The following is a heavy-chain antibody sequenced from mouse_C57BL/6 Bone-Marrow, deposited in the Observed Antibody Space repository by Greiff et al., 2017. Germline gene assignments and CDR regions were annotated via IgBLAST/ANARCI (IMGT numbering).Heavy chain of an antibody. Sequence: DVMLVESGGGLVQPGGSLKLSCAASGFTISDYGMAWVRQAPRKVPAWVAFIRNLAYSIYYAGSVTGRFTISRENAKNTLYLEMSSLRSEDTAMYYCARYYSKGDYAMDYWGQGTSVTVSS. J-gene: IGHJ4*01. D-gene: IGHD2-5*01. V-gene: IGHV5-15*01. CDR2: IRNLAYSI. CDR3: ARYYSKGDYAMDY. CDR1: GFTISDYG.